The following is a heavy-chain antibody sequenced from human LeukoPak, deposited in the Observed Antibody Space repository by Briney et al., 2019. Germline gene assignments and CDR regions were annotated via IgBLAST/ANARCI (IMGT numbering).Heavy chain of an antibody. V-gene: IGHV3-15*01. CDR1: GFTLSNAW. CDR3: TTGTSLYYDFWSGYPVGMDV. D-gene: IGHD3-3*01. CDR2: IKSKTDGGTT. J-gene: IGHJ6*02. Sequence: GESLRLSCAASGFTLSNAWMSWLRQAPGKALEWVGRIKSKTDGGTTDYAAPVKRSITISREQSKNTLYLQMNSLNTEDTAVYYCTTGTSLYYDFWSGYPVGMDVWGQGTTVTVSS.